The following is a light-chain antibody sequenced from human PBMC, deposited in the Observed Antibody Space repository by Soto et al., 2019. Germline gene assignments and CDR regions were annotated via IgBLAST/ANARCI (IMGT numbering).Light chain of an antibody. CDR3: LSGHSRP. J-gene: IGKJ4*01. CDR1: QNISRW. CDR2: GAS. V-gene: IGKV1-12*02. Sequence: DIQMTQSPSTLSAFVGDRVSITCRASQNISRWLAWYQQKPGKAPSLLMYGASTLQSGVPSRFSGSGSGTEFTLTISSLQPEDFATYFCLSGHSRPFGGGTKVDIK.